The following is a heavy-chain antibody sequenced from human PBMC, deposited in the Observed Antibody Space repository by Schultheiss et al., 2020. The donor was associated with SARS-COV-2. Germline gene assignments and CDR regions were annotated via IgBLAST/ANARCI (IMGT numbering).Heavy chain of an antibody. CDR3: TTLTAMGTHGDY. D-gene: IGHD5-18*01. CDR2: IKSKADGETA. CDR1: GFTFSNAW. V-gene: IGHV3-15*01. J-gene: IGHJ4*02. Sequence: GGSLRLSCAASGFTFSNAWMSWVRQAPGKGLEWVGRIKSKADGETANYAAPVKGRFTISRDDSKKTLHLQMDSLKTEDTALYYCTTLTAMGTHGDYWGQGTLVTVSS.